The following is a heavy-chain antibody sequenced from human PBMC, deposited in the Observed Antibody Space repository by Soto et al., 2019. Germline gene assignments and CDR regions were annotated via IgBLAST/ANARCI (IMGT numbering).Heavy chain of an antibody. CDR2: INWNGGST. CDR3: ARGREYSRTFDP. V-gene: IGHV3-20*04. CDR1: GFTFDDYG. Sequence: PGGSLRLSCAASGFTFDDYGMSWVRQAPGKGLEWVSGINWNGGSTGYADSVKGRFTISRDNAKNSLYLQMNSLRAEDTAVYYCARGREYSRTFDPWGQGTLVTVSS. J-gene: IGHJ5*02. D-gene: IGHD6-6*01.